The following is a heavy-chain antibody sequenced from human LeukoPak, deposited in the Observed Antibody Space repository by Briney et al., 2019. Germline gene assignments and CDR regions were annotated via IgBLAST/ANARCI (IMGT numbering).Heavy chain of an antibody. CDR1: GYSISSGYY. J-gene: IGHJ5*02. D-gene: IGHD6-13*01. CDR3: ARAYSSSRYWNWFAP. Sequence: SETLSLTCTVSGYSISSGYYWGWIRQPPGKGLEWIGNIYPTGSTYYNPSLKSRVTISVDTAKNQFSLQVSSVSSAHTAVYYCARAYSSSRYWNWFAPWGQGTLVTVSS. CDR2: IYPTGST. V-gene: IGHV4-38-2*02.